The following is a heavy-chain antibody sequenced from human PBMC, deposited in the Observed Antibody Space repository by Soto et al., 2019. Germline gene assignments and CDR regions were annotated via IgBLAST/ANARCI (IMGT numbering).Heavy chain of an antibody. V-gene: IGHV2-5*01. CDR1: GFSLSTSGVG. CDR3: AHRVSPPLAITMVRGVISWFDP. Sequence: SGPTLVNPTQTLTLTCTFSGFSLSTSGVGVGWIRQPPGKALEWPALIYWNDDKRYSPSLKSRLTITKDTSKNQVVLTMTNMDPVDTATYYCAHRVSPPLAITMVRGVISWFDPWGQGTLVTVSS. J-gene: IGHJ5*02. D-gene: IGHD3-10*01. CDR2: IYWNDDK.